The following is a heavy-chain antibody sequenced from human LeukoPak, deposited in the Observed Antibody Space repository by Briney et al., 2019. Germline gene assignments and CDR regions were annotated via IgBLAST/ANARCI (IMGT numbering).Heavy chain of an antibody. D-gene: IGHD1-26*01. Sequence: ASETLSLTCTVSGGSISSSSYYWGWIRQPPGKGLEWIGSIYYSGSTYYNPSLKSRVTISVDTSKNQFSLKLSSVTAADTAVYYCASKIRTYDSGGGSDYWGQGTLVTVSS. CDR1: GGSISSSSYY. CDR2: IYYSGST. V-gene: IGHV4-39*07. J-gene: IGHJ4*02. CDR3: ASKIRTYDSGGGSDY.